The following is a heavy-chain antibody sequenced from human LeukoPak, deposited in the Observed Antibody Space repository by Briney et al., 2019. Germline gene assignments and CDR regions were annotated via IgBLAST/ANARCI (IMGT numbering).Heavy chain of an antibody. CDR2: IKSKTDGGTT. CDR1: GFTFSKAW. D-gene: IGHD3-10*02. Sequence: GGSLRLSCAASGFTFSKAWMSWVRQAPGKGLEGVGRIKSKTDGGTTDYAAPVKGRFTISRDDSKNTLYLQMNSLRVEDTAVYFCVRGEMFTTRRFDCWGQGTLVTVAS. J-gene: IGHJ4*02. V-gene: IGHV3-15*01. CDR3: VRGEMFTTRRFDC.